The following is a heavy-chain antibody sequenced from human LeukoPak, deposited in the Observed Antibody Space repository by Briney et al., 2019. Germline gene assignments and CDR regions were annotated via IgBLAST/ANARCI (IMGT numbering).Heavy chain of an antibody. CDR3: ARDPTPRYCSGGSCYTHYGMDV. CDR1: GFTFSSYT. J-gene: IGHJ6*02. D-gene: IGHD2-15*01. Sequence: PGGSLRLSCAASGFTFSSYTMNWVRQAPGKGLEWVSSISSSSSYIYYADSVKDRLTISRDNAKNSLYLQMNSLRAEDTAVYYCARDPTPRYCSGGSCYTHYGMDVWGQGTTVTVSS. CDR2: ISSSSSYI. V-gene: IGHV3-21*01.